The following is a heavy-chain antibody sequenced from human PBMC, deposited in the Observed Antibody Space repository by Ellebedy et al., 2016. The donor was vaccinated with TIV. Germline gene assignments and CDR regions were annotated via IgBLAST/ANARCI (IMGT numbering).Heavy chain of an antibody. D-gene: IGHD5-18*01. Sequence: PGGSLRLSCAASGFIFGSYWMSWVRQAPGKGLEWVANIKQDGSEKYYVDSVKGRFTISRDNAKNSLFLQMNSLRVEDKAVYYCARGSAMVSFWGQGALVTVSS. CDR2: IKQDGSEK. V-gene: IGHV3-7*03. J-gene: IGHJ4*02. CDR1: GFIFGSYW. CDR3: ARGSAMVSF.